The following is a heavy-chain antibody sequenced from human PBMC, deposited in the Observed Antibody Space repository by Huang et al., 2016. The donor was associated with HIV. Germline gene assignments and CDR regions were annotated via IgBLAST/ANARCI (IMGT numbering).Heavy chain of an antibody. CDR2: ISYDGSNK. CDR1: GFTFSSYA. J-gene: IGHJ4*02. D-gene: IGHD7-27*01. V-gene: IGHV3-30-3*01. CDR3: ARSWGFDY. Sequence: QVQLVESGGGVVQPGRSLRLSCAASGFTFSSYAMHWVRQAAGKGLEWVAVISYDGSNKYYADSVKGRFTISRDNSKNTLYLQMNSLRAEDTAVYYCARSWGFDYWGQGTLVTVSS.